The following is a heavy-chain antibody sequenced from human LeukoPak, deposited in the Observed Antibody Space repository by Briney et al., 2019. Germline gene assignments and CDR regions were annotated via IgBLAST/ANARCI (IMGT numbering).Heavy chain of an antibody. CDR3: ARGLYSYGSFDY. V-gene: IGHV3-74*01. J-gene: IGHJ4*02. Sequence: GGSLRLSCGASGFTFGTYWMHWVRQAPGKGLVWVSGINSDGGTTTYADSVKGRFTISRDNAKNTLYLQMNSLRAEDTALYYCARGLYSYGSFDYWGQGTLVTVSS. CDR2: INSDGGTT. CDR1: GFTFGTYW. D-gene: IGHD5-18*01.